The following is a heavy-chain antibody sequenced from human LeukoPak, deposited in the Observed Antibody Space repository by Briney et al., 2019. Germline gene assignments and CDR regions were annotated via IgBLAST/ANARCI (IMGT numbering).Heavy chain of an antibody. V-gene: IGHV3-20*04. J-gene: IGHJ4*02. CDR1: GFTLSSYA. CDR2: LNWNGGRT. D-gene: IGHD5-24*01. Sequence: PGGSLRLSCAASGFTLSSYAMSWVRQAPGKGLEWVSGLNWNGGRTGYADSVKGRFTISRDNAKNSLYLQMNSLRAEDTALYYCARTREFSRDGDKNYYFDYWGQGTLVTVSS. CDR3: ARTREFSRDGDKNYYFDY.